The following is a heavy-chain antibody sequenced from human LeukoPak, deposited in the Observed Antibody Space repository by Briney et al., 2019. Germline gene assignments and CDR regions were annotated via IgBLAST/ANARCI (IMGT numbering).Heavy chain of an antibody. Sequence: ASVKVSSKASGYTFTTSYMHWVRQAPGQGLEWMGIINPSGGSTSYAQKFQGRVTMSRDTSTSTVYMELSSLRSEDTAVYYCARDGRYCSSTSCYAGFSFDYWGQGTLVSVSS. J-gene: IGHJ4*02. CDR1: GYTFTTSY. D-gene: IGHD2-2*01. CDR3: ARDGRYCSSTSCYAGFSFDY. CDR2: INPSGGST. V-gene: IGHV1-46*01.